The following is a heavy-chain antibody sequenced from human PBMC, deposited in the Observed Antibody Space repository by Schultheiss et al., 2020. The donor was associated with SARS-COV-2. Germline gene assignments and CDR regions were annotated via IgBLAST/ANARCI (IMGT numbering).Heavy chain of an antibody. V-gene: IGHV3-74*01. Sequence: GESLKISCAASGFTFSSYWMHWVRQAPGKGLVWVSRINSDGSSTSYADSVKGRFTISRDNAKNTLYLQMNSLRAEDTAVYYCARAGYDADFDYWGQGTLVTVS. CDR1: GFTFSSYW. CDR3: ARAGYDADFDY. D-gene: IGHD5-12*01. CDR2: INSDGSST. J-gene: IGHJ4*02.